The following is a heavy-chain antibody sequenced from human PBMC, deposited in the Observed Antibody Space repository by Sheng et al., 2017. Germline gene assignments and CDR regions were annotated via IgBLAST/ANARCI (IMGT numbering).Heavy chain of an antibody. V-gene: IGHV1-69*02. CDR1: GGTFSSYT. J-gene: IGHJ3*02. CDR2: IIPILGIA. CDR3: ASAGGDTAMVDDAFDI. Sequence: QVQLVQSGAEVKKPGSSVKVSCKASGGTFSSYTISWVRQAPGQGLEWMGRIIPILGIANYAQKFQGRVTITADKSTSTAYMELSSLRSEDTAVYYCASAGGDTAMVDDAFDIWGQGTMVTVSS. D-gene: IGHD5-18*01.